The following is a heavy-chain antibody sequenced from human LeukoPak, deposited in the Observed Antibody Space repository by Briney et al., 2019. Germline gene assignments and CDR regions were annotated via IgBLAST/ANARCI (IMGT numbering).Heavy chain of an antibody. V-gene: IGHV1-69*13. CDR3: ARADYYGSGSYYNPIDY. Sequence: SVDVSCNASGVTFGSYANSWVRRTPGQGLEWMGGIIPIFGTANYAQKFQGRVTITADESTSTAYMELSSLRSEDTAVYYCARADYYGSGSYYNPIDYWGQGTLVTVSS. J-gene: IGHJ4*02. CDR2: IIPIFGTA. CDR1: GVTFGSYA. D-gene: IGHD3-10*01.